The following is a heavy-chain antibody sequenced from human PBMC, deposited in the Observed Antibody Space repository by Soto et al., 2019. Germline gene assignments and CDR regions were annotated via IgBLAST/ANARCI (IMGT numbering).Heavy chain of an antibody. J-gene: IGHJ5*02. CDR1: GGTFSSYT. V-gene: IGHV1-69*02. Sequence: QVQLVQSGAEVKKPGSSVQVSCKASGGTFSSYTISWVRQAPGQGLEWMGRIIPILGIANYAQKFQGRVTITADKSTSTDYMELSSLRSEDTAVYYCARGDSSSWYVFDPWGQGTLVTVSS. CDR2: IIPILGIA. D-gene: IGHD6-13*01. CDR3: ARGDSSSWYVFDP.